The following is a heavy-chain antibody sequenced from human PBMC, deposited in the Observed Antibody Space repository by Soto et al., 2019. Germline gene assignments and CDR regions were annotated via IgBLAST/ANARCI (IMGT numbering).Heavy chain of an antibody. CDR1: GFTFTTYW. CDR3: ASTVVTGY. CDR2: INGDGSST. Sequence: PGGSLRLSCAASGFTFTTYWMHWVRQAPGKGLVWVSRINGDGSSTTYADSVKGRFTISRDNAKNTLYLQMNSLRAEDTAVYYCASTVVTGYWGQGTLVTVSS. V-gene: IGHV3-74*03. D-gene: IGHD2-15*01. J-gene: IGHJ4*02.